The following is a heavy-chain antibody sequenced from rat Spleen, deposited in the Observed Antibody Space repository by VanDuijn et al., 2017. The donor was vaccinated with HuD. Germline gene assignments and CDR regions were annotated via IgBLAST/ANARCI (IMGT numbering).Heavy chain of an antibody. J-gene: IGHJ4*01. CDR1: GFTLSDHY. CDR2: ISYDGGST. D-gene: IGHD1-6*01. CDR3: TKEYTPLRIITVMDA. Sequence: EVQLVESGGGLVQPGRSLKLSCAASGFTLSDHYMAWVRQAPTKGLEWVASISYDGGSTYYRDSVKGRFTISRDNAKSSLYLQMDSLRSEDTATYYCTKEYTPLRIITVMDAWGQGASVTVSS. V-gene: IGHV5-20*01.